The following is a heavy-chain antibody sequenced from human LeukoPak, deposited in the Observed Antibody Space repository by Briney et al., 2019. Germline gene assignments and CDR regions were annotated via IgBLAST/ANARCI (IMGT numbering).Heavy chain of an antibody. J-gene: IGHJ5*02. Sequence: GSLRLSFAASGFTFSSYEMNWVRQAPGKGLEWVSYISSSGSTIYYADSVKGRFTISRDNSKNSLYLQMNSLRAEDTAVYYCARLTYYDFWSGYAPNNWFDPWGQGTLVTVSS. CDR3: ARLTYYDFWSGYAPNNWFDP. D-gene: IGHD3-3*01. CDR1: GFTFSSYE. V-gene: IGHV3-48*03. CDR2: ISSSGSTI.